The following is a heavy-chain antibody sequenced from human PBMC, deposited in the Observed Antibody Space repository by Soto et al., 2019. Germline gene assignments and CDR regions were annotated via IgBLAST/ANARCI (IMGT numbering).Heavy chain of an antibody. V-gene: IGHV3-21*01. Sequence: VQLVESGGGLVKPGGSLRLSCAASGFTFSSYSMNWVRQAPGKGLEWVSSISSSSSYIYYADSVKGRFTISRDNAKNSLYLQMNSLRAEDTAVYYCARARPRNKQYGMDVWGQGTTVTVSS. CDR3: ARARPRNKQYGMDV. CDR2: ISSSSSYI. J-gene: IGHJ6*02. D-gene: IGHD4-4*01. CDR1: GFTFSSYS.